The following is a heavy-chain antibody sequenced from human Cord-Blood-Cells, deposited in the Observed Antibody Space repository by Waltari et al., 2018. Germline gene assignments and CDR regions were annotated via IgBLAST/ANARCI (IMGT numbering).Heavy chain of an antibody. CDR2: IKPNRGGT. J-gene: IGHJ3*02. V-gene: IGHV1-2*02. CDR3: ARVFDSSSWYDAFDI. Sequence: QVQLVQSGAEVKKPGASVKVSCKASGYTFTGYYLHWVPQAPGQGLEWMGWIKPNRGGTNNAQKFKGRVTMTKETSSSTADMGLSRLRSDETAVYYWARVFDSSSWYDAFDIWGQGTMVTVSS. CDR1: GYTFTGYY. D-gene: IGHD6-13*01.